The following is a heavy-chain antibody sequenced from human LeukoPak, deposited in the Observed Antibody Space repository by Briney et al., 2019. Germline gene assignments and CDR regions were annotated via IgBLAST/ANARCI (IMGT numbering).Heavy chain of an antibody. CDR1: GYTFTSYD. CDR2: INPNSGGT. D-gene: IGHD2-2*01. V-gene: IGHV1-2*02. CDR3: ARVMYQLLEFDY. Sequence: ASVKVSCKASGYTFTSYDINWVRQATGQGLEWMGWINPNSGGTNYAQKFQGRVTMTRDTSISTAYMELRSLRSDDTAVYYCARVMYQLLEFDYWGQGTLVTVSS. J-gene: IGHJ4*02.